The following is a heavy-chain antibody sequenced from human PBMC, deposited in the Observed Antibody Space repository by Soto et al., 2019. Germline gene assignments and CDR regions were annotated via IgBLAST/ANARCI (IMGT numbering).Heavy chain of an antibody. Sequence: SETLSLTCTVSGGSVSSGSYYWSWIRQPPGKGLEWIGYIYYSGSTYYNPSLKSRVTISVDTSKNQFSLKLSSVTAADTAVYYCAREAIAVAGTDWFDPWGQGTLVTVSS. CDR2: IYYSGST. CDR1: GGSVSSGSYY. V-gene: IGHV4-30-4*01. J-gene: IGHJ5*02. CDR3: AREAIAVAGTDWFDP. D-gene: IGHD6-19*01.